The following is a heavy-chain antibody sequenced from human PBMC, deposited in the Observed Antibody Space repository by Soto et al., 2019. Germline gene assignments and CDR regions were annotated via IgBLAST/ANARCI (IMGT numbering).Heavy chain of an antibody. CDR2: INHSGSP. V-gene: IGHV4-34*01. Sequence: SETLSLTCAVYGGSFSGYYWSWLRQPPGKGLEWIGEINHSGSPNYNPSLKSRVTISVDTSKNQFSLKMTSVTAADTAVYYCATTNWSHHYFDPWGQGTLVTVSS. J-gene: IGHJ5*02. CDR1: GGSFSGYY. CDR3: ATTNWSHHYFDP. D-gene: IGHD1-1*01.